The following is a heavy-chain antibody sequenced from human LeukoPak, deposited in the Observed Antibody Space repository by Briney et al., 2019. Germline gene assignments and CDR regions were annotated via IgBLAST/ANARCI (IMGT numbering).Heavy chain of an antibody. CDR2: RSYDGSNK. CDR1: GFTFSSYA. Sequence: GGSLRLSCAASGFTFSSYAMHWVRQAPGKGLEWVAVRSYDGSNKYYADSVKGRFTISRDNSKNTLYLQRNSLRAEDTAVYYCARDLDSSSWYSGAFDIWGQGTMVTVSS. V-gene: IGHV3-30-3*01. D-gene: IGHD6-13*01. J-gene: IGHJ3*02. CDR3: ARDLDSSSWYSGAFDI.